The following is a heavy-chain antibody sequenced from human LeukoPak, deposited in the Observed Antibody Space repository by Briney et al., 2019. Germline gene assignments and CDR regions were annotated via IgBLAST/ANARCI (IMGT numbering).Heavy chain of an antibody. D-gene: IGHD3-22*01. CDR2: INEDESEK. CDR1: GFSFSRYW. V-gene: IGHV3-7*01. J-gene: IGHJ4*02. CDR3: ARDWWDNSGYYDY. Sequence: PGGSLRLSCAASGFSFSRYWMSWVRQAPGKGLECVANINEDESEKYYVDSVKGRFTISRDNAKNSLYLQMNSLRVEDTAVYYCARDWWDNSGYYDYWGQGTLVTVSS.